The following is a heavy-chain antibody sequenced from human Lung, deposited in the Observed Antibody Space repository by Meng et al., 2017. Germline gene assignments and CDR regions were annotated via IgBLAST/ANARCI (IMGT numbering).Heavy chain of an antibody. Sequence: LLHPSHLLSLAGVVGGASISDYCWSWIRQPPGKGLEWIGEINHSGSTNYNPSLESRATISVDTSKNNLSLKLSSVTAADSAVYYCARGSTTMAHDFDYWGQGTLVTVSS. CDR1: GASISDYC. D-gene: IGHD4-11*01. V-gene: IGHV4-34*01. CDR3: ARGSTTMAHDFDY. CDR2: INHSGST. J-gene: IGHJ4*02.